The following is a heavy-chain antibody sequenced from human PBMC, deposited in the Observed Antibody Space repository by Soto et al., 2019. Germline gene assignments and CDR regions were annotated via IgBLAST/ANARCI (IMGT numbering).Heavy chain of an antibody. CDR2: IYYSGST. CDR1: GGSISSGDYY. CDR3: ARGSYYDFWSGYSGGMDV. J-gene: IGHJ6*02. V-gene: IGHV4-30-4*01. D-gene: IGHD3-3*01. Sequence: QVQLQESGPGLVKPSQTLSLTCTVSGGSISSGDYYWSWIRQPPGKGLEWIGYIYYSGSTYYNPSLKSRVTISVDTSKNQFSLQLSSVTAADTAVYYCARGSYYDFWSGYSGGMDVWGQGTTVTVSS.